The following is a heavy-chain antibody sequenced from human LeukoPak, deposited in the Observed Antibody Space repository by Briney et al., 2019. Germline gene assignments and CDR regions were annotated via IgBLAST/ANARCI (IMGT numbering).Heavy chain of an antibody. V-gene: IGHV3-53*01. CDR2: IYSGGST. Sequence: GGSLRLSCVASGFTFGKYWMSWVRQAPGKGLEWVSVIYSGGSTYYADSVKGRFTISRDNSKNTLYLQMNSLRAEDTAVYHCARVGNYGDFDFWGQGTLVTVSS. CDR3: ARVGNYGDFDF. D-gene: IGHD4-17*01. J-gene: IGHJ4*02. CDR1: GFTFGKYW.